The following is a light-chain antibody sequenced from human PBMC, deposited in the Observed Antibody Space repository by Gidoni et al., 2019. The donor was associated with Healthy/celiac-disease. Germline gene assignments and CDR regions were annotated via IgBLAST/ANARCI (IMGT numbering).Light chain of an antibody. Sequence: QSALTQPPSASGSPGQSVTISCTGTSSDVGGYNDVSWYQQHPGQAPKLMIYEVSKRPSGVPDRFSGSKSGNTASLTVSGLQAEDEADYYCSSYAGSNNLVFGGGTKLTVL. CDR1: SSDVGGYND. V-gene: IGLV2-8*01. J-gene: IGLJ2*01. CDR2: EVS. CDR3: SSYAGSNNLV.